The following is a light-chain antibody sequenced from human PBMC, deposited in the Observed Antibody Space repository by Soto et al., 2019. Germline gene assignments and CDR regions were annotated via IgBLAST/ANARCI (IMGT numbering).Light chain of an antibody. J-gene: IGKJ1*01. V-gene: IGKV3-15*01. Sequence: EVVMTQSPGTLSVSLGESATLSCRASQSVDGYLAWYRQKPGQAPRLLIYGASSRAPGIPARFSGSGSGTEFTLTISSLQSEDFAVYYCQQYNNWPQTFGQGTKVDIK. CDR2: GAS. CDR1: QSVDGY. CDR3: QQYNNWPQT.